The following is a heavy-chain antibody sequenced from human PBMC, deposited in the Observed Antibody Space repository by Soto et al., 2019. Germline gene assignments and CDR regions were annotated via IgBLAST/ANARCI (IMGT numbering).Heavy chain of an antibody. CDR2: IDPSDSYT. D-gene: IGHD5-18*01. J-gene: IGHJ6*02. CDR1: GYSFTSYW. V-gene: IGHV5-10-1*01. CDR3: ATVDTAMVTLYYYYGMDV. Sequence: PGESLKISCKGSGYSFTSYWISWVRQMPGKGLEWMGRIDPSDSYTNYSPSFQGHVTISADKSISTAYLQWSSLKASDTAMYYCATVDTAMVTLYYYYGMDVWGQGTTVTVSS.